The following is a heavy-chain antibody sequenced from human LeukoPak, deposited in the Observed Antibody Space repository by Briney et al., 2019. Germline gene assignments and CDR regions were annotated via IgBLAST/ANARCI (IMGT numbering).Heavy chain of an antibody. CDR2: IYPGDSDT. CDR1: GYSFTSYW. J-gene: IGHJ4*02. Sequence: GEPLKISCKGSGYSFTSYWIGWVRQMPGKGLEWMGIIYPGDSDTRYSPSFQGQVTISADKSISTAYLQWSSLKASDTAMYYCARQFSPYYYDSSGYLDYWGQGTLVTVSS. V-gene: IGHV5-51*01. CDR3: ARQFSPYYYDSSGYLDY. D-gene: IGHD3-22*01.